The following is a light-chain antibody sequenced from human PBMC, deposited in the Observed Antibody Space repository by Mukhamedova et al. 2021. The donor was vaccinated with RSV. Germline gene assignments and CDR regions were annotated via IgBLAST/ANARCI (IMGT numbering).Light chain of an antibody. CDR2: GAS. Sequence: WYQRRVHGKAPKLLIYGASTLQSGVPSRFSGSGSGTDFILTISSLQHEDFATYYCQVRHSTLSFTFGPGTKVDLK. V-gene: IGKV1-39*01. CDR3: QVRHSTLSFT. J-gene: IGKJ3*01.